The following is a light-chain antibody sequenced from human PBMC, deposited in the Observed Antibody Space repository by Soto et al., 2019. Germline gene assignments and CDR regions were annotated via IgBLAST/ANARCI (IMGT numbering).Light chain of an antibody. V-gene: IGKV4-1*01. CDR3: QQYFSLPYT. CDR2: WAS. J-gene: IGKJ2*01. CDR1: QTILLRSNNRHC. Sequence: DIVMTQSPNSLAVSLGERATINCKSSQTILLRSNNRHCLTWYQQKPGQPPRLLIYWASNRESGVPDRFSASGSGTDFTLTINSLQAEDVAVYYCQQYFSLPYTFGQGTRLEIK.